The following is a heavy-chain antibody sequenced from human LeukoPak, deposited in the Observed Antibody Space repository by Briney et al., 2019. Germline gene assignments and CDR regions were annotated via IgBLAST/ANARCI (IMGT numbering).Heavy chain of an antibody. Sequence: PSETLSLTCTVSGGSISSYYWSWIRQPAGKGLEWIGRIYSSGSTNCNPSLKSRVTMSVDTSKKQFSLRLSSVTAADTAVYYCAREDWYYDSSGYSFFDYWGQGTLVTVSS. CDR1: GGSISSYY. CDR3: AREDWYYDSSGYSFFDY. D-gene: IGHD3-22*01. V-gene: IGHV4-4*07. J-gene: IGHJ4*02. CDR2: IYSSGST.